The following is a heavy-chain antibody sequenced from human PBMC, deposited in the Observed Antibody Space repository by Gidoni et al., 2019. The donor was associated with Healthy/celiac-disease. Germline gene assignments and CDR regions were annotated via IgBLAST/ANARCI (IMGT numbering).Heavy chain of an antibody. Sequence: EVQLVESGGGLVQPGGSLRLSCAASGFTFISYSMNWVRQAPGKGLEWVSYISSSSSTLYYADSVKGRFTISRDNAKNSLYLQMNSLRDEDTAVYYCARGYSYYYGMDVWGQGTTVTVSS. D-gene: IGHD5-12*01. J-gene: IGHJ6*02. V-gene: IGHV3-48*02. CDR2: ISSSSSTL. CDR1: GFTFISYS. CDR3: ARGYSYYYGMDV.